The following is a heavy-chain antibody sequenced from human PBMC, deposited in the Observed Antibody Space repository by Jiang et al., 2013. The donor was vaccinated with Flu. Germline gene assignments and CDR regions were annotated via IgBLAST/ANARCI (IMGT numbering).Heavy chain of an antibody. CDR1: GGTFSTHS. V-gene: IGHV1-69*06. Sequence: GAEVKKPGTSVKVSCKASGGTFSTHSVNWVRQAPGQGLEWMGGITPMFDSAKYAEKFRDRVTITADTSTTTAHMELSILTSEDTAVYYCAIRSSNTYGGAPFDYWGQGTLVTVSS. J-gene: IGHJ4*02. D-gene: IGHD2-8*01. CDR2: ITPMFDSA. CDR3: AIRSSNTYGGAPFDY.